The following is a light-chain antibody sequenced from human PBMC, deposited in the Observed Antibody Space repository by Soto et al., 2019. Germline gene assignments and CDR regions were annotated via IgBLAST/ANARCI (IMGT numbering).Light chain of an antibody. Sequence: DIVMTQSPDCLAVSLGERTTINCKSSQSVLYNSNNKNYLAWYQQKPGQPPKLLIYWASTRKSGVPDRFSGSGSGTDFTLSISSLQAEDMAVYFCQQYYSIPLTFGGGTKVEIK. CDR2: WAS. J-gene: IGKJ4*01. CDR3: QQYYSIPLT. CDR1: QSVLYNSNNKNY. V-gene: IGKV4-1*01.